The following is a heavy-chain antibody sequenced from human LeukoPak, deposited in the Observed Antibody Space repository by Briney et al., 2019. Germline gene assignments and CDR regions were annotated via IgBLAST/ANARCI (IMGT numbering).Heavy chain of an antibody. CDR1: RFTFNTFG. CDR3: RAATKYRDYYYDY. D-gene: IGHD2-21*02. J-gene: IGHJ4*02. CDR2: ISSDGSNK. Sequence: GRSLRLCCAASRFTFNTFGMHWVRQAPGKGLEWVAVISSDGSNKYYADSVKGRFTISRDNSKDTLYLQMSSLAIEDTAVYYCRAATKYRDYYYDYWGQGTLVTVSS. V-gene: IGHV3-30*03.